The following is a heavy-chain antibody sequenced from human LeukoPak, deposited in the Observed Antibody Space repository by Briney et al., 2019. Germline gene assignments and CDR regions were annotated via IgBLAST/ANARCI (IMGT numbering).Heavy chain of an antibody. CDR2: INPNSGGT. Sequence: ASVKVSCKASGYTFTDYYMHRVRQAPGQGLEWMGWINPNSGGTNYAQKFQGRVTMTRDMSISTAYMELSRLRSDDTAVYYCARSYYGSGTSSNYWGQGTLVTVSS. J-gene: IGHJ4*02. D-gene: IGHD3-10*01. CDR1: GYTFTDYY. V-gene: IGHV1-2*02. CDR3: ARSYYGSGTSSNY.